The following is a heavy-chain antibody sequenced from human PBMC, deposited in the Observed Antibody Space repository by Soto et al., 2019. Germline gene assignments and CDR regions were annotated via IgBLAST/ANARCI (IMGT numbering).Heavy chain of an antibody. Sequence: LSFAASGFTFSDYYMNWIRQAPGKGLEWVSYMSGSSRYTNYADSVKGRFTISRDNAKNSLYLQMNSLRAEDTAVYYCARGGYSYNSSGYYYSLDYWGQGTLVTVYS. CDR2: MSGSSRYT. CDR3: ARGGYSYNSSGYYYSLDY. CDR1: GFTFSDYY. V-gene: IGHV3-11*06. J-gene: IGHJ4*02. D-gene: IGHD3-22*01.